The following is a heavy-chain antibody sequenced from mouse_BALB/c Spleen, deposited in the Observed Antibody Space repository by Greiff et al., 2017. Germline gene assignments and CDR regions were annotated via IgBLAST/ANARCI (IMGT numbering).Heavy chain of an antibody. CDR3: AREVRYGFDY. J-gene: IGHJ2*01. V-gene: IGHV3-2*02. Sequence: EVKLQESGPGLVKPSQSLSLTCTVTGYSITSDYAWNWIRQFPGNKLEWMGYISYSGSTSYNPSLKSRISITRDTSKNQFFLQLNSVTTEDTATYYCAREVRYGFDYWGQGTTLTVSS. CDR2: ISYSGST. D-gene: IGHD2-14*01. CDR1: GYSITSDYA.